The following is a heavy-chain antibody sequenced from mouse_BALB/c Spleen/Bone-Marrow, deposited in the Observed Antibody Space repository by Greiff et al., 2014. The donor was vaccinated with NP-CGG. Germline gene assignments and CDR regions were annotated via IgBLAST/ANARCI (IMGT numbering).Heavy chain of an antibody. Sequence: LQQSGSELVRPGASVKLSCKASGYTFTSYWMHWVKQRPGQGLEWIGNIYPGSGSTNYDEKFKSKATLTVDTSSSTAYMQLSSQTSEDSAVYYCTREGPTGTGGDYWGQGTTLTVSS. V-gene: IGHV1S22*01. CDR1: GYTFTSYW. CDR2: IYPGSGST. CDR3: TREGPTGTGGDY. J-gene: IGHJ2*01. D-gene: IGHD4-1*02.